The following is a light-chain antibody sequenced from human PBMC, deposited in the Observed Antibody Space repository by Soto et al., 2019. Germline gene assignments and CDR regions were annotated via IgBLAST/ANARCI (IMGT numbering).Light chain of an antibody. CDR1: QSLLYSNGYNY. Sequence: DIVMTQSPLSLPVTPGEPSSISSRASQSLLYSNGYNYLDWYLQKPGQSPQLLIYLGSNRASGVPDRFSGSGSGTDFTLKISRVEAEDVGVYYCMQALQTRTFGQGTKVDI. CDR3: MQALQTRT. CDR2: LGS. J-gene: IGKJ1*01. V-gene: IGKV2-28*01.